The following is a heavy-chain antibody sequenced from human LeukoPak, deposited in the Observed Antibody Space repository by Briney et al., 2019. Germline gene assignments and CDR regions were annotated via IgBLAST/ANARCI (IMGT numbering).Heavy chain of an antibody. Sequence: GGSLRLSCAASGFVFSSYRLHWVRQAPGRGPVWVSHIDGDGSDTDYADSVKGRFTISRDNSKNTLYLQMNSLRAEDTAVYYCAKAAPLWEPHKPFDYWGQGTLVTVSS. CDR1: GFVFSSYR. CDR3: AKAAPLWEPHKPFDY. CDR2: IDGDGSDT. D-gene: IGHD1-26*01. V-gene: IGHV3-74*01. J-gene: IGHJ4*02.